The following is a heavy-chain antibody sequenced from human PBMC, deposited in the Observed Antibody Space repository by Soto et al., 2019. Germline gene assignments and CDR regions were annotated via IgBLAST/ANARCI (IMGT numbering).Heavy chain of an antibody. CDR3: APLYYYDSSGYYYGTAFDI. Sequence: QITLKESGPPLVKPTQTLTLTCTFSGFSLSTSGVGVGWIRQPPGKALEWLALIYWDDDKRYSPSLKSRLTITKDTSKNQVVLTMTNMDPVDTATYYCAPLYYYDSSGYYYGTAFDIWGQGTMVTVSS. D-gene: IGHD3-22*01. CDR1: GFSLSTSGVG. V-gene: IGHV2-5*02. CDR2: IYWDDDK. J-gene: IGHJ3*02.